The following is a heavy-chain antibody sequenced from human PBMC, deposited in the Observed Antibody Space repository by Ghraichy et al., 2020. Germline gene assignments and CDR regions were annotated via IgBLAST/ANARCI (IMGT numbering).Heavy chain of an antibody. V-gene: IGHV3-30-3*01. D-gene: IGHD6-19*01. CDR3: ARDRAVAGQYYYYGMDV. Sequence: LSLTCAASGFTFSSYAMHWVRQAPGKGLEWVAVISYDGSNKYYADSVKGRFTISRDNSKNTLYLQMNSLRAEDTAVYYCARDRAVAGQYYYYGMDVWGQGTTVTVSS. CDR1: GFTFSSYA. CDR2: ISYDGSNK. J-gene: IGHJ6*02.